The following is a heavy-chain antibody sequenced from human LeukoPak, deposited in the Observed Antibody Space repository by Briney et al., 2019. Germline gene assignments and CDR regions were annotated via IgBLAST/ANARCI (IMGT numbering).Heavy chain of an antibody. D-gene: IGHD4-17*01. Sequence: PSETLSLTCTVSGGSISSSSYYWGWIRQPPGKGLEWIGSIYYSGSTYYNLSLKSRVAISVDTSKNQFSLKLSSVTAADTAVYYCASYSGDYGSYYFDYWGQGTLVTVSS. V-gene: IGHV4-39*01. CDR2: IYYSGST. CDR3: ASYSGDYGSYYFDY. CDR1: GGSISSSSYY. J-gene: IGHJ4*02.